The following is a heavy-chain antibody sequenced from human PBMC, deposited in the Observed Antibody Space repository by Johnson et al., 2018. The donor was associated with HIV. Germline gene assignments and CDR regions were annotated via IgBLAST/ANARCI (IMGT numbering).Heavy chain of an antibody. V-gene: IGHV3-30-3*01. D-gene: IGHD3-22*01. CDR1: GFTFSSYA. CDR2: ISYDGSNR. CDR3: AREGDYVDSSGYWAAFDI. Sequence: QVQLVESGGGVVQPGRSLRLSCAASGFTFSSYAMHWVRQAPGKGLEWVAVISYDGSNRFYADSVKGRFTISRDNSKNTLYLQMNSLRADDTAVYYCAREGDYVDSSGYWAAFDIWGQGTMVTVSS. J-gene: IGHJ3*02.